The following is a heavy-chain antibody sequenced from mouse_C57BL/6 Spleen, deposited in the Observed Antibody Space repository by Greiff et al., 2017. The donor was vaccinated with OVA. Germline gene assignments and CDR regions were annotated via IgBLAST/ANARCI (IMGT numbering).Heavy chain of an antibody. V-gene: IGHV1-64*01. CDR2: IHPNSGST. J-gene: IGHJ1*03. CDR1: GYTFTSYW. D-gene: IGHD1-1*01. Sequence: QVQLQQPGAELVKPGASVKLSCKASGYTFTSYWMHWVKQRPGQGLEWIGMIHPNSGSTNYNEKFKSKATLTVDKSSSTAYMQLSSLTSEDSAVYYCAGVLRALYFDVWGTGTTVTVSS. CDR3: AGVLRALYFDV.